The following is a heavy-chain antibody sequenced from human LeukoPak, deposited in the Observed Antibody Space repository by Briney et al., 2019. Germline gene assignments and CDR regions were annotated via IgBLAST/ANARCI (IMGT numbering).Heavy chain of an antibody. D-gene: IGHD3-10*01. J-gene: IGHJ5*02. CDR1: GGSISSSSYY. CDR3: VGSSGSYYNSANWFDP. Sequence: PSETLSLTCTVSGGSISSSSYYWGWIRQPPGKGLEWIGGIYYSGSTYYNLSLKSRVTISVDTSKNQFSLKLSSVTAADTAVYYCVGSSGSYYNSANWFDPWGQGTLVTVSS. V-gene: IGHV4-39*01. CDR2: IYYSGST.